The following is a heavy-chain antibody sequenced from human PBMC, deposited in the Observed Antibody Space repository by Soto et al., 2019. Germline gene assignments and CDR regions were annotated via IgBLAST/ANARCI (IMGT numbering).Heavy chain of an antibody. Sequence: QVQLVQSGAEVKKPGASVKVSCKASGYTFTTYAMHWVRQAPGQRLEWMGWINAGNGYTKYSQKFQGRFTITRDTSARTAYMELSSLRSEDMAVYYCTRGVGSDDSGSLNWLDSWGQGTLVTVSS. V-gene: IGHV1-3*01. CDR3: TRGVGSDDSGSLNWLDS. CDR2: INAGNGYT. J-gene: IGHJ5*01. D-gene: IGHD3-10*01. CDR1: GYTFTTYA.